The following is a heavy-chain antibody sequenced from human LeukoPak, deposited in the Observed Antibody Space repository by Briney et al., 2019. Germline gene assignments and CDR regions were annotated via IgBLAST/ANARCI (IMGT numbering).Heavy chain of an antibody. V-gene: IGHV3-7*03. CDR1: GFTITDYW. D-gene: IGHD3-16*01. Sequence: PGGSLRLSCAASGFTITDYWMTWVRQAPGRGLEWVANIKPDGVETSYVDSVKGRFTISRDSANNSVFLQMNSLRVEDTATYYCVRDGGTDWYDPWGQGTLVSVSS. CDR3: VRDGGTDWYDP. CDR2: IKPDGVET. J-gene: IGHJ5*02.